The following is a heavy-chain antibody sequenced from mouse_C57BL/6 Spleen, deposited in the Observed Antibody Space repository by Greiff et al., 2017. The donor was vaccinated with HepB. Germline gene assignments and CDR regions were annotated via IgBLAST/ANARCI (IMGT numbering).Heavy chain of an antibody. Sequence: DVQLVESGGGLVKPGGSLKLSCAASGFTFSDYGMHWVRQAPEKGLEWVAYISSGSSTIYYADTVKGRFTISRDNAKNILFLQMTSLRSEDTAMYYCALTGHYYAMDYWGQGTSVTVSS. CDR1: GFTFSDYG. V-gene: IGHV5-17*01. CDR2: ISSGSSTI. D-gene: IGHD4-1*01. J-gene: IGHJ4*01. CDR3: ALTGHYYAMDY.